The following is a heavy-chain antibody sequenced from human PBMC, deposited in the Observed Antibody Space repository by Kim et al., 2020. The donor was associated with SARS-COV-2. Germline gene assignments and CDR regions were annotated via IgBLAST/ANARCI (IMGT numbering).Heavy chain of an antibody. CDR2: ISSSTSTI. V-gene: IGHV3-48*02. J-gene: IGHJ4*02. CDR3: ARGGYGSGTYTPNYFDS. CDR1: GFTFSGYS. Sequence: LSLTCAASGFTFSGYSMNWVRQAPGKGLEWVSYISSSTSTIYYTDSVKGRFTISRDHAKNSLYLQMNSLRDEDTAVYFCARGGYGSGTYTPNYFDSWGQGTLVTVSS. D-gene: IGHD3-10*01.